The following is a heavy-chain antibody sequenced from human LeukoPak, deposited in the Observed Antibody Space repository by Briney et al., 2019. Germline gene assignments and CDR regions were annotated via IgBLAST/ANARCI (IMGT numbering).Heavy chain of an antibody. J-gene: IGHJ4*02. CDR2: ISSSGTTI. V-gene: IGHV3-11*04. Sequence: GGSLRLSCSASGFSFTDYYMSWIRQSQGKGLEWVSYISSSGTTIYYADSVKGRFTISRDTAKNTLYLQMNSLRVEDTAVYYCARDVKWDYWGQGALVTVSS. CDR1: GFSFTDYY. CDR3: ARDVKWDY. D-gene: IGHD1-26*01.